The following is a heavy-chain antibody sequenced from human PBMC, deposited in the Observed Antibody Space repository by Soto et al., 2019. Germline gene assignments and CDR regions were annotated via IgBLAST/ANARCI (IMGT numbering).Heavy chain of an antibody. CDR1: GGSFSKKA. Sequence: QVQLVQSGAELKKPGSSVKVSCEASGGSFSKKAISWLRQAPGQGLEWMGGINTKFGATNYAPKFQGRITITADESTNTVYMTLSTLTFEDTAVYYCARGASSGFEYWYFDLWGRGTLVSVSS. D-gene: IGHD5-12*01. V-gene: IGHV1-69*01. J-gene: IGHJ2*01. CDR3: ARGASSGFEYWYFDL. CDR2: INTKFGAT.